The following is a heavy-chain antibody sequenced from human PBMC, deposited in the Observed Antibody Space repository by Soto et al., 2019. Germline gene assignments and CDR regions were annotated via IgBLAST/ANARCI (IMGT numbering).Heavy chain of an antibody. V-gene: IGHV5-51*01. J-gene: IGHJ4*02. Sequence: NIGNLGIRRVSQMPGKGLEWMGIIYPGDSDTTYSPSFQGQVTISADESISTAYLQWSSLKPSDTAMYYCARREAWYFFDSWGQGTLVTVSS. CDR2: IYPGDSDT. CDR1: NIGNLG. D-gene: IGHD2-15*01. CDR3: ARREAWYFFDS.